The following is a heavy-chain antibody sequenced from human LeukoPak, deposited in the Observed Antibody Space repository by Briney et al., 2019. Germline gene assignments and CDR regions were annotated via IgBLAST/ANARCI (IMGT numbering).Heavy chain of an antibody. CDR3: ARDQALEDAFDI. D-gene: IGHD3-16*02. Sequence: GGSLRLSCAASGFTFSSYEMNWVRQAPGKGLEWVSYISSSGSTIYYAGSVKGRFTISRDNAKNSLYLQMNSLRAEDTAVYYCARDQALEDAFDIWGQGTMVTVSS. CDR1: GFTFSSYE. V-gene: IGHV3-48*03. J-gene: IGHJ3*02. CDR2: ISSSGSTI.